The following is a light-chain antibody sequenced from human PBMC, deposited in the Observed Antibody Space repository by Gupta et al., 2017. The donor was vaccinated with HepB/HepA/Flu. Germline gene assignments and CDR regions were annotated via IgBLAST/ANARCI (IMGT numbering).Light chain of an antibody. CDR2: DVS. Sequence: SALTQPAYVSGSPGQPVPISCTGTSSDVGGYNYVSWYQQHPGKAPKLIIYDVSNRASGVSNRFSGSKSGNTVSLTISGLQAEDEAYYYCSSYTRSSTVVFGGGTKLTVL. V-gene: IGLV2-14*03. J-gene: IGLJ2*01. CDR3: SSYTRSSTVV. CDR1: SSDVGGYNY.